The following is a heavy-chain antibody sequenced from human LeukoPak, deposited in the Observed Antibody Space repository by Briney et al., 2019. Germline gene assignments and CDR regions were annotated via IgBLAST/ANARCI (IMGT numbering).Heavy chain of an antibody. J-gene: IGHJ4*02. D-gene: IGHD2-21*01. CDR1: GGSISNSY. Sequence: PSETLSLTCTVSGGSISNSYWSWIRQPAGKGLEWIGRLYTSGSTNYNYNPSLKSRVSMSVDTSKNRFSLKLSSVTAADTAVYYCARDPNSALWGQGTLVTVSS. V-gene: IGHV4-4*07. CDR3: ARDPNSAL. CDR2: LYTSGST.